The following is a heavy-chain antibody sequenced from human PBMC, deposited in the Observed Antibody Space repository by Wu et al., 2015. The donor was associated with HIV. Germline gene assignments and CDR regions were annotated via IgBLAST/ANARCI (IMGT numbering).Heavy chain of an antibody. V-gene: IGHV1-2*02. CDR2: INPNSGGT. D-gene: IGHD5-24*01. J-gene: IGHJ3*02. CDR1: IHLHRLL. CDR3: ARDLGRDGYNDDAFDI. Sequence: VQLGASLGLTVNEAWGLSEGLLQGFWIHLHRLLYALGATGPGQGLEWMGWINPNSGGTNYAQKFQGRVTMTRDTSISTAYMELSRLRSDDTAVYYCARDLGRDGYNDDAFDIWGQGTMVTVSS.